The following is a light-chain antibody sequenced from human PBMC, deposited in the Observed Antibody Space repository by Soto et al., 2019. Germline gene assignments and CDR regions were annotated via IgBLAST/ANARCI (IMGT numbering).Light chain of an antibody. CDR3: MQGEQVPPT. J-gene: IGKJ2*01. Sequence: IVMTQSPLSLSVTPGQPASISCKSSQSLLNTNGKTYLCWYLQKPGQPPQLLIYEVSNRFSGGPDRFSGSGSGTDFTLRISRVETEDVGVYYCMQGEQVPPTFGQGTKLEIK. CDR2: EVS. V-gene: IGKV2D-29*01. CDR1: QSLLNTNGKTY.